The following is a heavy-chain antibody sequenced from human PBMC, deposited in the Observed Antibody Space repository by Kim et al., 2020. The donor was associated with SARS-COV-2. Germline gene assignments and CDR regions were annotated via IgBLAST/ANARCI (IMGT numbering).Heavy chain of an antibody. V-gene: IGHV1-2*02. J-gene: IGHJ6*02. Sequence: ASVKVSCKASGYTFTGYYMHWVRQAPVQGLEWMGWINPNSGGTNYAQKFQGRVTMTRDTSISTAYMELSRLRSDDTAVYYCARDLLIVVVPAARHYYYGMDVWGQGTTVTVSS. CDR2: INPNSGGT. CDR1: GYTFTGYY. D-gene: IGHD2-2*01. CDR3: ARDLLIVVVPAARHYYYGMDV.